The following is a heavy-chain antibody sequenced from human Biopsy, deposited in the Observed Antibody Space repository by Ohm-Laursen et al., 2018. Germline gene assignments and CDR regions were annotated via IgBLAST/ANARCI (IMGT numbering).Heavy chain of an antibody. V-gene: IGHV4-4*07. J-gene: IGHJ6*02. CDR1: GASITSYY. Sequence: TLSLTCTVSGASITSYYWSWIRQPAGKGLEWIGHTYKGGNTNHNPSLKSRVSMSVDTSKNQLSLTLRSVTAADTAVYYCARDLPSSYYYAMDVWGQGITVTVSS. CDR3: ARDLPSSYYYAMDV. CDR2: TYKGGNT.